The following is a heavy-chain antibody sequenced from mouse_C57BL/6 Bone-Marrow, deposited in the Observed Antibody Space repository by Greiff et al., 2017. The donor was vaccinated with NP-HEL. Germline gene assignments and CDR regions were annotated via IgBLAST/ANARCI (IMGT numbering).Heavy chain of an antibody. V-gene: IGHV5-17*01. Sequence: DVKLVESGGGLVKPGGSLKLSCAASGFTFSDYGMHWVRQAPEQGLEWVAYISSGSSTIYYAETVKGRFTISRDNAKNTLFLQMTSLRSEDTAMDYCARGADYAMDYWGQGTSVTVSS. J-gene: IGHJ4*01. D-gene: IGHD3-3*01. CDR1: GFTFSDYG. CDR2: ISSGSSTI. CDR3: ARGADYAMDY.